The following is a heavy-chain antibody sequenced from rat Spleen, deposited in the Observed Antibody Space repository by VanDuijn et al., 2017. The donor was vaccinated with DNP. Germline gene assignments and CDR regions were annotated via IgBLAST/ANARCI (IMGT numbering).Heavy chain of an antibody. V-gene: IGHV5S10*01. CDR2: ITSDGNT. CDR3: TTSEAYTTDA. Sequence: EVQLVESGGGLVQPGNSLKLSCAASGFTFGDYAMAWVRQSPQKGLEWVATITSDGNTYYRDSVKGRFTISRDNTNSTLYLQMDSLRSEDTATYYCTTSEAYTTDAWGQGTSVTVSS. CDR1: GFTFGDYA. D-gene: IGHD1-6*01. J-gene: IGHJ4*01.